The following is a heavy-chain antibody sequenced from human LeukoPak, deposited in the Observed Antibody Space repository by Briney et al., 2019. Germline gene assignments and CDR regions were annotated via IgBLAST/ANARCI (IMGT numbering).Heavy chain of an antibody. Sequence: GGSLRLSCAASGFTFSTYDMYWVRQAPGKGLEWVAVIWYDGSNKHYADSVKGRFTISRDNSKNTLSLQMNSLRAEDTAMYYCARDLRLSSGYLLYYFDYWGQGTLVTVSS. CDR1: GFTFSTYD. J-gene: IGHJ4*02. D-gene: IGHD3-22*01. CDR3: ARDLRLSSGYLLYYFDY. V-gene: IGHV3-33*08. CDR2: IWYDGSNK.